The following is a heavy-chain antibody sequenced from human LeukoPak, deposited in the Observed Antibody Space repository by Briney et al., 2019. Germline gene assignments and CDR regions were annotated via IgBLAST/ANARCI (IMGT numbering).Heavy chain of an antibody. D-gene: IGHD4-17*01. V-gene: IGHV1-69*06. CDR3: ARSIVTDYGDYWHFYL. J-gene: IGHJ2*01. CDR2: INPIFGTS. CDR1: GGTYSRYA. Sequence: ASLTVSCRASGGTYSRYAISWVRQAPGQGLEWMGGINPIFGTSNYAQTLKGRVTINAEKTRRTASVEMSSLTSEDTAVYFCARSIVTDYGDYWHFYLWGRGALVTVSS.